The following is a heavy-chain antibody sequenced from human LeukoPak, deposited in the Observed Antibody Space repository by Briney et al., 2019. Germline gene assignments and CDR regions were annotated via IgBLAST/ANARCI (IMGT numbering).Heavy chain of an antibody. V-gene: IGHV1-8*01. Sequence: ASVKVSCKASGYTFTSYDINWVRQATGQGLEWMGWMNPNSGNTGYAQKFQGRVTMTRNTSISTAYMELSSLRSEDTAVYYCATTYCSGGSCYFSAYSFDYWGQGTLVTVSS. D-gene: IGHD2-15*01. CDR1: GYTFTSYD. J-gene: IGHJ4*02. CDR2: MNPNSGNT. CDR3: ATTYCSGGSCYFSAYSFDY.